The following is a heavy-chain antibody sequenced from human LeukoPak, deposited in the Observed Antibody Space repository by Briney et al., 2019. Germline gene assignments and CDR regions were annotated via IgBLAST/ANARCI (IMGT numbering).Heavy chain of an antibody. V-gene: IGHV4-61*01. D-gene: IGHD4-23*01. CDR2: IYYSGST. CDR1: GGSISSSSYY. CDR3: AREGPTQTLDY. J-gene: IGHJ4*02. Sequence: SETLSLTCTVSGGSISSSSYYWGWIRQPPGKGLEWIGYIYYSGSTNYNPSLKSRVTISVDTSKNQSSLKLSSVTAADTAVYYCAREGPTQTLDYWGQGTLVTVSS.